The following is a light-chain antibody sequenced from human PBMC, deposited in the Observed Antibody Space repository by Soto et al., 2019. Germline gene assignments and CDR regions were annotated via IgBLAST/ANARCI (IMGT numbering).Light chain of an antibody. J-gene: IGKJ1*01. CDR2: GAS. Sequence: EIVMTQSPASLSVSPGERATLSCRGSQSVSSNLAWYQQKPGQAPRLLIHGASARATGIPDRFSGSGSGTEFTLTISSLQSEDVAVYYCQQYNNWMWTFGQGTKVEFK. V-gene: IGKV3-15*01. CDR1: QSVSSN. CDR3: QQYNNWMWT.